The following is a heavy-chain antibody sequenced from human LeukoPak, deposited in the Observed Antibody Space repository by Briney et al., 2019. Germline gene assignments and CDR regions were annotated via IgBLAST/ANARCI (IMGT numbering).Heavy chain of an antibody. V-gene: IGHV5-51*01. CDR2: IYPDNSNV. Sequence: GESLQISCRVSGYPFTKYWIGWVRLVPGKGLEWMGVIYPDNSNVKYTPSFQGQVTFSVDTSISTAYLQWNSLEASDTAMYYCARAYSRSRFDYWGQGTLVAVSS. CDR3: ARAYSRSRFDY. D-gene: IGHD6-6*01. J-gene: IGHJ4*02. CDR1: GYPFTKYW.